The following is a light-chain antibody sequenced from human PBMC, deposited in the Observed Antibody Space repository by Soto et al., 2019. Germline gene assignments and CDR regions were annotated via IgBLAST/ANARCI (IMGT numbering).Light chain of an antibody. CDR3: QQRSNLLT. CDR1: QSVSTY. J-gene: IGKJ4*01. CDR2: DAS. V-gene: IGKV3-11*01. Sequence: EIVLTQSPATLSLSPGERATLSCRASQSVSTYLAWYQQKPGQAPSLLIHDASNRATGIPARFSGSGSGTDFTLTISSLEPEDSAVYYCQQRSNLLTFGGGTKVEIK.